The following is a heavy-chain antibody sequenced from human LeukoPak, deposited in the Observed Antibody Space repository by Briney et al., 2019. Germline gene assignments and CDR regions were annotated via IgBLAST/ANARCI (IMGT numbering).Heavy chain of an antibody. CDR3: AKESGDSTGYYYNYYYYYMDV. CDR2: ISGSGGST. V-gene: IGHV3-23*01. Sequence: PAGGSLRLYCAASGFTCSNYAMSWVRQAPGKGLEWVSGISGSGGSTYYADSVKGRFTISRDNSKNTLYLQMNSLRVEDTAVYYCAKESGDSTGYYYNYYYYYMDVWGKGTTVTVSS. J-gene: IGHJ6*03. CDR1: GFTCSNYA. D-gene: IGHD3-22*01.